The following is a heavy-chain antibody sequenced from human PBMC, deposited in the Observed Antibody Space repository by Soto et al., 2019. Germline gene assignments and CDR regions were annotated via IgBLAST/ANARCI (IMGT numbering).Heavy chain of an antibody. CDR2: ISGSGGST. Sequence: GGSLRLSCAASGFTFSSYAMSWVRQAPGKGLEWVSAISGSGGSTYYADSVKGRFTISRDNPKNTLYLQMNSLRAEDTAVYYCAKVAGSSRIAAAGTDDYWGQGTLVTVSS. D-gene: IGHD6-13*01. V-gene: IGHV3-23*01. CDR3: AKVAGSSRIAAAGTDDY. J-gene: IGHJ4*02. CDR1: GFTFSSYA.